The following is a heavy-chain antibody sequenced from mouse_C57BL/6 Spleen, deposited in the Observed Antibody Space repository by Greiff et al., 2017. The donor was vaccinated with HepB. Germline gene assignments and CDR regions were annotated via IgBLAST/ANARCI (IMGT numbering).Heavy chain of an antibody. CDR2: IYPRSGNT. D-gene: IGHD1-1*01. CDR3: ARGGVTTVVA. Sequence: QVQLQQSGAELARPGASVKLSCKASGYTFTSYGISWVKQRTGQGLEWIGEIYPRSGNTYYNEKFKGKATLTADKSSSTAYMELRSLTSEGAAVYFCARGGVTTVVAWGQGTLVTVSA. V-gene: IGHV1-81*01. J-gene: IGHJ3*01. CDR1: GYTFTSYG.